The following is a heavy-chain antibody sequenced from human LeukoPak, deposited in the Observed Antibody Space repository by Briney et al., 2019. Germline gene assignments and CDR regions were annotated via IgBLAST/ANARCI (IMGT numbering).Heavy chain of an antibody. J-gene: IGHJ4*02. CDR2: INHSGST. CDR3: ARQGGTGGLLSYSFDY. D-gene: IGHD3-16*01. V-gene: IGHV4-34*01. CDR1: GGSFSGYY. Sequence: SETLSLTCAVYGGSFSGYYWSWIRQPPGKGLEWIGEINHSGSTNYNPSLKSRVTISVDTSKNQFSLKLSSVTAADTAVYYCARQGGTGGLLSYSFDYWSQGTLSTVSS.